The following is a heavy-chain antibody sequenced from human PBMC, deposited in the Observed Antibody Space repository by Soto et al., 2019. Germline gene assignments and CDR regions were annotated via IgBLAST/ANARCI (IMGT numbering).Heavy chain of an antibody. J-gene: IGHJ4*02. D-gene: IGHD3-3*01. V-gene: IGHV3-30-3*01. CDR2: ISDDGSNK. Sequence: QVQLVESGGGVVQPGRSLRLSCAASGFSLSRHAMHWVRQAPGKGLEWVAVISDDGSNKYYADSMKGRFTISRDNSKNTIYLQMNSLRTEDTALYYCARGRGSYDFGPYFDYWGQGTLVTVSS. CDR3: ARGRGSYDFGPYFDY. CDR1: GFSLSRHA.